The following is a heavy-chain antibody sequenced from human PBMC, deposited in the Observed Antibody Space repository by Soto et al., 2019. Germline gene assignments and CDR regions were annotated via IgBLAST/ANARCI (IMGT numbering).Heavy chain of an antibody. Sequence: QMQLVESGGGVVQPGRSLRLSCVASGVSFSNHGMHWVRQAPGKGLEWVAVISYDGSNKDYVESVKVRFTISRDNSKNTLYLQINSLRVEDTAVFYCARTSRATVAGAPDYWGQGTLVTVSS. V-gene: IGHV3-30*03. CDR3: ARTSRATVAGAPDY. J-gene: IGHJ4*02. D-gene: IGHD6-19*01. CDR2: ISYDGSNK. CDR1: GVSFSNHG.